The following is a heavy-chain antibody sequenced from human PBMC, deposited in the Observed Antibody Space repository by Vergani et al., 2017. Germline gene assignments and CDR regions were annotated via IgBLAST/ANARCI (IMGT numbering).Heavy chain of an antibody. CDR3: ASRVATVTTRRGAFDI. D-gene: IGHD4-17*01. Sequence: QVQLVESGGGLVKPGGSLRLSCAASGFTFSDYYMSWIRQAPGKGLEWVSYISSSRSTISAADSVKGRFTISRDNAKNSLYLQMNSLRAEDTAVYYCASRVATVTTRRGAFDIWGQGTMVTVSS. V-gene: IGHV3-11*01. CDR2: ISSSRSTI. CDR1: GFTFSDYY. J-gene: IGHJ3*02.